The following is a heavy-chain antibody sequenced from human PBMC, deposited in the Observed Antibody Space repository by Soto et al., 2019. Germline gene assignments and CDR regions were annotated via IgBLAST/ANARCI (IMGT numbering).Heavy chain of an antibody. CDR1: VFSIISGYYY. Sequence: SETLSLTCTFSVFSIISGYYYWSFIRQPPGKGLEWIGYIYYSGSTDYNPSLKSRVTISLDTSKNQFSLKLSSVTAADKAVYYCARVLIVEVDMYNFEYWGQRNLVTVS. CDR3: ARVLIVEVDMYNFEY. D-gene: IGHD3-22*01. V-gene: IGHV4-30-4*01. CDR2: IYYSGST. J-gene: IGHJ4*02.